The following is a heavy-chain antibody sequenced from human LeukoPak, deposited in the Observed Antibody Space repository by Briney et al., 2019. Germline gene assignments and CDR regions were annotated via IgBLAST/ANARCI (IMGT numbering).Heavy chain of an antibody. D-gene: IGHD3-22*01. Sequence: SETRSLTCTVSGGSIGSYYWSWIRQPAGKGLEWIGRIYTSGGTVYNPSLKSRVTMSVDTSKNPFSLQLSSVTAADTAVYYCARGVFYYDTSGRGYYFDYWGQGTLVTVSS. V-gene: IGHV4-4*07. CDR3: ARGVFYYDTSGRGYYFDY. CDR2: IYTSGGT. CDR1: GGSIGSYY. J-gene: IGHJ4*02.